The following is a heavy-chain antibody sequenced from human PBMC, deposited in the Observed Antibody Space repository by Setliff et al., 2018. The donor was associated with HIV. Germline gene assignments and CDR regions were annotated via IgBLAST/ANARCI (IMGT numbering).Heavy chain of an antibody. V-gene: IGHV3-9*01. CDR2: ITWNGGSI. Sequence: GGSLRLSCAASGFTFDDYAMHWVRQAPGKGLEWVSGITWNGGSITYADSVKGRFTISRDNAKSSLYLQMNSLRADDTALYFCAKERSTYGDYEAFDSWGQGTLVTVSS. J-gene: IGHJ4*02. CDR3: AKERSTYGDYEAFDS. D-gene: IGHD4-17*01. CDR1: GFTFDDYA.